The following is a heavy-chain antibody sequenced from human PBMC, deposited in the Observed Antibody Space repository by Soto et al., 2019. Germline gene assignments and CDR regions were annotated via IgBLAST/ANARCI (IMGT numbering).Heavy chain of an antibody. CDR1: GGSISSNY. CDR3: ARNEALYCSGGSCPPNFDY. Sequence: SETLSLTCTVSGGSISSNYWSWIRQAPGKGLEWIGNIYYSGSTNYNPSLKSRVTISVDTSKNQFSLKLSFVTAADTAVYYCARNEALYCSGGSCPPNFDYWGQGTLVTVSS. J-gene: IGHJ4*02. D-gene: IGHD2-15*01. V-gene: IGHV4-59*08. CDR2: IYYSGST.